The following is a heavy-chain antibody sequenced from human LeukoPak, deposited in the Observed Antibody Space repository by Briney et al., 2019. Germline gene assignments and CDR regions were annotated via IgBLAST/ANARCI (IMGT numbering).Heavy chain of an antibody. CDR2: TYDTTT. Sequence: PSETLSLTCTVSGGSMSTYFWTWVRQSPGKGLEWVGYTYDTTTTYNPSLKGRVTISADTSKNQFSLKLSSVTAADTAVYYCARLDYYGSGGYFDYWGQGTLVTVSS. V-gene: IGHV4-59*01. CDR3: ARLDYYGSGGYFDY. CDR1: GGSMSTYF. J-gene: IGHJ4*02. D-gene: IGHD3-10*01.